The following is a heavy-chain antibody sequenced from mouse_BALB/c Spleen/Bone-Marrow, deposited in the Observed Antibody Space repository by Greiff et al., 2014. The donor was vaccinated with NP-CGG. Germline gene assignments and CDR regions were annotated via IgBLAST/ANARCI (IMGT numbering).Heavy chain of an antibody. CDR1: GFNIKSTY. D-gene: IGHD2-10*01. V-gene: IGHV14-3*02. Sequence: EVQLQQSGAELVKPGASVKLSCTVFGFNIKSTYIHWVKQRPEQGLEWIGWVDPANGNSKCDPRFQGKATITADSSSNTAYLQRSSPTSEDTAVYYCALHFSYHFDYWGQGAPVTVSS. J-gene: IGHJ2*01. CDR2: VDPANGNS. CDR3: ALHFSYHFDY.